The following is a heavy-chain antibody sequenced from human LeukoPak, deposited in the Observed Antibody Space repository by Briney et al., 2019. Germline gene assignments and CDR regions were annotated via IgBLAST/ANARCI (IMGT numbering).Heavy chain of an antibody. CDR1: GGSISSGGYS. CDR3: ATVIFNFYGSGTFDY. D-gene: IGHD3-10*01. Sequence: SETLSLTCAVSGGSISSGGYSWSWIRQPPGKGLEWIGYIYYSGNTYYNPSLKSRVTISVDTSKNQFSLKLSSVTAADTAVYYCATVIFNFYGSGTFDYWGQGTLVTVSS. V-gene: IGHV4-31*11. J-gene: IGHJ4*02. CDR2: IYYSGNT.